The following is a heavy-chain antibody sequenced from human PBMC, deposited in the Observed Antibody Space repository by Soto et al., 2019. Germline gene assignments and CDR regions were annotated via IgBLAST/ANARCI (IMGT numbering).Heavy chain of an antibody. V-gene: IGHV3-30*18. CDR3: AKDKLTHSEDPYYFDY. CDR2: ISYDGSNK. Sequence: PGGSLRLSCAASGFTFSSYGMHWVRQAPGKGLEWVAVISYDGSNKYYADSVKGRFTISRDNSKNTLYLQMNSLRAEDTAVYYCAKDKLTHSEDPYYFDYWGQGTLVTVSS. CDR1: GFTFSSYG. J-gene: IGHJ4*02. D-gene: IGHD2-15*01.